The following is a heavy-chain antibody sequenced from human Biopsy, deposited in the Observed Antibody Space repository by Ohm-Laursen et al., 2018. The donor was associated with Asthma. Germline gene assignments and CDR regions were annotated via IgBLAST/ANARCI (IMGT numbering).Heavy chain of an antibody. CDR2: IYSGGTS. V-gene: IGHV3-66*01. D-gene: IGHD3-3*02. CDR1: GFAVSRDH. CDR3: ARTFHFWSPYHAEHYQL. J-gene: IGHJ1*01. Sequence: SLRLSCTASGFAVSRDHMFWVRQAPGKGLEWVSVIYSGGTSHTADSVRGRFTISRDFSKNTLHLQMHSLRVEDTAVYYCARTFHFWSPYHAEHYQLWGQGTLVTVSS.